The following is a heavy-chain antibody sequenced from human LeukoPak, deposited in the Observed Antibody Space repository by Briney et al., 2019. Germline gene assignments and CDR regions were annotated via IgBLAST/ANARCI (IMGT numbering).Heavy chain of an antibody. V-gene: IGHV4-59*01. J-gene: IGHJ4*02. CDR1: GGSISSYY. CDR3: ARGYDSSGYYGVDFDY. D-gene: IGHD3-22*01. CDR2: IYYSGST. Sequence: PSETLSLTCTVSGGSISSYYWSWIRQPPGKGLEWIGYIYYSGSTNYNPSLKSRVTISVDTSKNQFSLKLSSVTAADTAMYYCARGYDSSGYYGVDFDYWGQGTLVTVSS.